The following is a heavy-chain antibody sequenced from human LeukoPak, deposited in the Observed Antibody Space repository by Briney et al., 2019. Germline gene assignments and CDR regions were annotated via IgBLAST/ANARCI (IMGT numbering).Heavy chain of an antibody. CDR3: ATDPGGSSGAAFDY. CDR1: GYTLTELS. V-gene: IGHV1-24*01. D-gene: IGHD3-22*01. CDR2: FDPEDGET. Sequence: GASVKVSCKVSGYTLTELSMHWVRQAPGKGLEWMGGFDPEDGETIYAQKFQGRVTMTEDTSTDTAYMELSSLRSEDTAVYYCATDPGGSSGAAFDYWGQGTLVPVSS. J-gene: IGHJ4*02.